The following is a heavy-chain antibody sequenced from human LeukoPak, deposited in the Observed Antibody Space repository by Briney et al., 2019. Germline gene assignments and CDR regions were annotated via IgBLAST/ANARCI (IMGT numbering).Heavy chain of an antibody. Sequence: SETPSLTCTVSGGSISSYYWSWIRQPPGKGLEWIGYIYYSGSTNYNPSLKSRVTISVDTSKNQFSLKLSSVTAADTAVYYCARSPLSSSWPYYFDYWGQGTLVTVSS. CDR2: IYYSGST. V-gene: IGHV4-59*01. D-gene: IGHD6-13*01. CDR1: GGSISSYY. CDR3: ARSPLSSSWPYYFDY. J-gene: IGHJ4*02.